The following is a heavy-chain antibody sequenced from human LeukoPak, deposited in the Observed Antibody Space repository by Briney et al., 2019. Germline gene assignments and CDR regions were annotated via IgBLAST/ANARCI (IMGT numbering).Heavy chain of an antibody. V-gene: IGHV3-48*04. J-gene: IGHJ5*02. Sequence: GGSLRLSCAASGFTFSSYSMNWVRQAPGKGLEWVSYISSSSSTIYYADSVKGRFTISRDNAKNSLYLQMNSLRAEDTAVYYCARDYGSWSNWFDPWGQGTLVTVSS. CDR3: ARDYGSWSNWFDP. D-gene: IGHD6-13*01. CDR1: GFTFSSYS. CDR2: ISSSSSTI.